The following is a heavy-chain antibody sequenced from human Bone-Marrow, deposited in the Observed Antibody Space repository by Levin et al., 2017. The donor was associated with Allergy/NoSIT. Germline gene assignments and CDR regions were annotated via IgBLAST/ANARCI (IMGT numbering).Heavy chain of an antibody. J-gene: IGHJ4*02. CDR3: VKGYYYDGAGYSDY. CDR2: ISYDGRNK. V-gene: IGHV3-30*18. CDR1: RFTFHNYD. Sequence: GGSLRLSCAASRFTFHNYDMHWVRQAPGKGLEWVALISYDGRNKYYADSVKGRFTISRDNTKNTLYVQMNSLRVEDTAVYYCVKGYYYDGAGYSDYWGQGTLVTVSS. D-gene: IGHD3-22*01.